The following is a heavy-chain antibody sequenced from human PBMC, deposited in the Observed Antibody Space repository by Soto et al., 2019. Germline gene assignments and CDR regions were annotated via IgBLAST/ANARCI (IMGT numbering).Heavy chain of an antibody. J-gene: IGHJ4*02. D-gene: IGHD3-22*01. CDR2: VSYEGSNK. CDR3: TTDPAVVFLDFDY. Sequence: GGSLKLSCEASGFTFSGYGMHWVRQAPGKGLEWVSFVSYEGSNKYYADSVKGRFTISRDDSKNTVYLQMSSLTIEDTAVYFCTTDPAVVFLDFDYWGQGALVTVSS. V-gene: IGHV3-30*03. CDR1: GFTFSGYG.